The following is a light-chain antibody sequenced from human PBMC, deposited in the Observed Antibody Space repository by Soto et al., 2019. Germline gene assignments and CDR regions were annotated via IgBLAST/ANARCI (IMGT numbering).Light chain of an antibody. CDR2: EVT. J-gene: IGLJ1*01. CDR3: SSHTSDNTPV. Sequence: QSVLTQPASVSGSPGQSIAISCTGTSSDVGTYDYVSWYQQYPDKAPKLIIYEVTQRPSGVSNRFSGSKSGNTASLTISGLQAEDEADYYCSSHTSDNTPVFGTGTKVTVL. V-gene: IGLV2-14*01. CDR1: SSDVGTYDY.